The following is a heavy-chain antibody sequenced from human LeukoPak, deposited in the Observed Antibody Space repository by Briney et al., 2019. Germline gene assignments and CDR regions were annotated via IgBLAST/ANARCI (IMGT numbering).Heavy chain of an antibody. CDR1: GGSFSGYY. D-gene: IGHD3-22*01. CDR3: ARERGPYYDSSGYHSPFDY. J-gene: IGHJ4*02. Sequence: SETLSLTCAVYGGSFSGYYWSWIRQPPGKGLEWIGEINHSGSTNYNPSLKSRVTISVDTSKNQFSLKLSSVTAADTAVYYCARERGPYYDSSGYHSPFDYWGQGTLVTVSS. CDR2: INHSGST. V-gene: IGHV4-34*01.